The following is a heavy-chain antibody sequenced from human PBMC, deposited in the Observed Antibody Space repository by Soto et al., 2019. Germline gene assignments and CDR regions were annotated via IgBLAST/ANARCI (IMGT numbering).Heavy chain of an antibody. V-gene: IGHV1-18*01. D-gene: IGHD3-10*01. CDR2: ISAFNGNT. CDR3: ARDYYGSGRTPGGDAFDI. Sequence: QVQLVQSGAEVKKPGASVKVSCKTSGYTFTSYGISWARQAPGQGLEWMGWISAFNGNTNYAQNLQARVTMTTDTPRSTAYMELRSLRSDDTAVYYCARDYYGSGRTPGGDAFDIWGQGTMVTVSS. J-gene: IGHJ3*02. CDR1: GYTFTSYG.